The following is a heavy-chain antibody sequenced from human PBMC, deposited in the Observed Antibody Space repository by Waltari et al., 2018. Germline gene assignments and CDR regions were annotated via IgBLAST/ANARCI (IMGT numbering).Heavy chain of an antibody. V-gene: IGHV3-23*04. Sequence: EVQLVDSGGGLVQPGGSLRLSCAAAGFTFSSYAMSWVRQAPGKGLEWVSAISGSGGSTYYAESVKGRFTISRDNSKNTLYLQMNSLRAEDTAVYYCAKNYYGSGSYSWFDPWGQGTLVTVSS. CDR1: GFTFSSYA. J-gene: IGHJ5*02. D-gene: IGHD3-10*01. CDR3: AKNYYGSGSYSWFDP. CDR2: ISGSGGST.